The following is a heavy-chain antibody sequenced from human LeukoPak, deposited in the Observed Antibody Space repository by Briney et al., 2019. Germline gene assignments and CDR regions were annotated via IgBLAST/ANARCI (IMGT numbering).Heavy chain of an antibody. CDR3: ARAHRRIAAADTYHYMDV. J-gene: IGHJ6*03. D-gene: IGHD6-13*01. CDR2: MNPNSGNT. V-gene: IGHV1-8*01. Sequence: ASVKVSCKASGYTFTSYDINWVRQATGQGLEWMGWMNPNSGNTGYAQKFQGRVTMTRNTSISTAYMELSSLRSEDTAVYYCARAHRRIAAADTYHYMDVWGKGTTVTVSS. CDR1: GYTFTSYD.